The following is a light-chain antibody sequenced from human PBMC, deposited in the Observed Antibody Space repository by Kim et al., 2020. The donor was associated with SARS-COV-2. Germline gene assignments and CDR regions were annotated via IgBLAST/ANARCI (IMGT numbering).Light chain of an antibody. V-gene: IGKV1-17*03. CDR3: LQHSTYPPT. J-gene: IGKJ1*01. CDR1: QGISNY. Sequence: DIQMTQSPSAMSASVGDRVTITCRASQGISNYLAWFQQKPGQVPKRLIYDASNLQSGVPSRFSGSGSGTEFTLTISSLQPEDFATYYCLQHSTYPPTFGQGTKVEIK. CDR2: DAS.